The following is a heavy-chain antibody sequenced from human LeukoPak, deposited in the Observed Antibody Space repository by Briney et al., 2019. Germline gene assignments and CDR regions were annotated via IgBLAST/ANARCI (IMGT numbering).Heavy chain of an antibody. J-gene: IGHJ4*02. Sequence: PSETLSLTCTVSGDAISTYYWNWIRQTLGKGLEWVGHIANGRTDYNPSLKSRAVISVDTSKNQISLRLTSVTAEDTALYYCARDKAHSYGYYFDPWGPGTQVLVSS. D-gene: IGHD3-10*01. V-gene: IGHV4-4*08. CDR1: GDAISTYY. CDR3: ARDKAHSYGYYFDP. CDR2: IANGRT.